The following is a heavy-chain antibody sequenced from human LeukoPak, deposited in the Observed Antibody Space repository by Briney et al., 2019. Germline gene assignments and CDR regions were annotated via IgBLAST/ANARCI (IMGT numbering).Heavy chain of an antibody. J-gene: IGHJ4*02. CDR2: IYHSGST. CDR1: GYSISSGYY. D-gene: IGHD3-16*02. V-gene: IGHV4-38-2*01. CDR3: ARAVLYDYVWGSYRSVGEDYFDY. Sequence: SETLSLTCAVSGYSISSGYYWGWIRQPPGKGLEWIGSIYHSGSTYYNPSLKSRVTISVDTSKNQFSLKLSSVTAADTAVYYFARAVLYDYVWGSYRSVGEDYFDYWGQGTLVTVSS.